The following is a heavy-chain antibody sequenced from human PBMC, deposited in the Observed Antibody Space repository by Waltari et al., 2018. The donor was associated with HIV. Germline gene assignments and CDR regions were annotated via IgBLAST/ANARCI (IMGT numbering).Heavy chain of an antibody. CDR1: GDSISRGSFS. CDR3: ARVDSRVGAEFFRH. D-gene: IGHD3-22*01. CDR2: IYTSGST. Sequence: QVQLQESGPRLVKPSQPMSLTCTAPGDSISRGSFSWNWIRQPAGKGLEWIGRIYTSGSTNYNPSLKSRVSISLDTSKNQFSLKLDSVTAADTAVYYCARVDSRVGAEFFRHWGQGTLVSVSS. V-gene: IGHV4-61*02. J-gene: IGHJ1*01.